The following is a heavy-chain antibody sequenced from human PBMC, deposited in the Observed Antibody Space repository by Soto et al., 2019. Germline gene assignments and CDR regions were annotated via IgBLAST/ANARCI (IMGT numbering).Heavy chain of an antibody. J-gene: IGHJ4*02. D-gene: IGHD6-19*01. V-gene: IGHV4-59*08. CDR1: GGSISRYY. Sequence: SETLSLTCTVSGGSISRYYWSWIRQPPGKGLECIGYIYYSGSTNNNPSLKSRVTISLDMSKNQFSLKLSSVTAADTAVYFCARLAYSSGFYYFDYWGQGTLVTVSS. CDR2: IYYSGST. CDR3: ARLAYSSGFYYFDY.